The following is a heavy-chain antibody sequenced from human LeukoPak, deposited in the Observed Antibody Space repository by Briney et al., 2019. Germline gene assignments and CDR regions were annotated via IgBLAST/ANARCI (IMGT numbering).Heavy chain of an antibody. Sequence: ASVKVSCKASGYTFTGYYMHWVRQAPGQGLEWMGWINPNSGGTNYAQKFQGRVTMTRDTSISTAYMELSRLRSDDTAVYCCARDTTVVLYYFDYWGQGTLVTVSS. CDR3: ARDTTVVLYYFDY. CDR2: INPNSGGT. CDR1: GYTFTGYY. D-gene: IGHD4-23*01. V-gene: IGHV1-2*02. J-gene: IGHJ4*02.